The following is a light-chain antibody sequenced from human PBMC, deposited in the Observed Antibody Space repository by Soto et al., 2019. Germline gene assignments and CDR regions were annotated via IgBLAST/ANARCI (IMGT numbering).Light chain of an antibody. CDR2: AAS. CDR3: QRSYWTPHS. CDR1: QGASAY. J-gene: IGKJ2*01. V-gene: IGKV1-39*01. Sequence: DIQMTQSPSSLSASVGDRATITCRASQGASAYLLWYQQTQGRAPKLLIYAASNLVSGVPSRLSGSGSWSNFTLTISSLQPEDFATYYCQRSYWTPHSFGQGTKLETK.